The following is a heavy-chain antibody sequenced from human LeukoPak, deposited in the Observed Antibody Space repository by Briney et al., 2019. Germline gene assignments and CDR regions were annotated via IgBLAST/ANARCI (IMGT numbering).Heavy chain of an antibody. V-gene: IGHV4-34*01. CDR3: ARATAMVEGQFDY. D-gene: IGHD5-18*01. J-gene: IGHJ4*02. CDR1: GGSFSGYY. CDR2: INHSGST. Sequence: PSETLSLTCAVYGGSFSGYYWSWIRQPPGKGLEWIGEINHSGSTNYNPSLKSRVTISVDTSKNQFSLKLSSVTAADTAVYYCARATAMVEGQFDYWGQGTLVTVSS.